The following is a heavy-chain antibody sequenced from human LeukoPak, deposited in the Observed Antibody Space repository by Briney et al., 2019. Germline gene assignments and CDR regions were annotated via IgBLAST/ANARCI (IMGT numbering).Heavy chain of an antibody. D-gene: IGHD2/OR15-2a*01. CDR1: GGSISSYY. V-gene: IGHV4-59*08. Sequence: SSETLSLTCTVSGGSISSYYWSWIRQSPGKGLEWIGDIYYTGSTNYSPSLQSRLTMSVDTSRDQFSLKLTPVTAADTAVYYCARHKYNFYYGMDVWGQGTAVTVSS. CDR2: IYYTGST. J-gene: IGHJ6*02. CDR3: ARHKYNFYYGMDV.